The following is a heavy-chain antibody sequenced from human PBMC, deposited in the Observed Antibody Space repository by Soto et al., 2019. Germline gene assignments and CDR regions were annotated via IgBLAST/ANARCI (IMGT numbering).Heavy chain of an antibody. V-gene: IGHV1-8*01. CDR3: ARGSEVGATNYYYGMDV. D-gene: IGHD1-26*01. Sequence: ASVKVSCKASGYTFTSYDINWVRQATGQGLEWMGWMNPNSGNTGYAQKFQGRVTMTRNTSISTAYMELSSLRSEDTAVYYCARGSEVGATNYYYGMDVWGQGTTVTVSS. J-gene: IGHJ6*02. CDR1: GYTFTSYD. CDR2: MNPNSGNT.